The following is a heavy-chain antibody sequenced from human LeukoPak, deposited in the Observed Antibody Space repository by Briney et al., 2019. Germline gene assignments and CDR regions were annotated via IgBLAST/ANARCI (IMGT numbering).Heavy chain of an antibody. CDR1: GGTFSSYA. D-gene: IGHD3-22*01. CDR3: AREDYDSSGYYQTPIDY. Sequence: ASVTVSFKASGGTFSSYAISWVRQAPGQGLEWMGRIIPILGIANYAQKFQGRVTITADKSTSTAYMELSSLRSEDTAVYYCAREDYDSSGYYQTPIDYWGQGTLVTVSS. J-gene: IGHJ4*02. V-gene: IGHV1-69*04. CDR2: IIPILGIA.